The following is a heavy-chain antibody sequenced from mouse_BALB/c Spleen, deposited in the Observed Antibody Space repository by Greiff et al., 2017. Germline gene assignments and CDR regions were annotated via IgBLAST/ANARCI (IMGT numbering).Heavy chain of an antibody. CDR3: ARSKAGHYYAMDY. V-gene: IGHV3-2*02. J-gene: IGHJ4*01. CDR1: GYSITSDYA. CDR2: ISYSGST. Sequence: VQLKESGPGLVKPSQSLSLTCTVTGYSITSDYAWNWIRQFPGNKLEWMGYISYSGSTSYNPSLKSRISITRDTSKNQFFLQLNSVTTEDTATYYCARSKAGHYYAMDYWGQGTSVTVSS.